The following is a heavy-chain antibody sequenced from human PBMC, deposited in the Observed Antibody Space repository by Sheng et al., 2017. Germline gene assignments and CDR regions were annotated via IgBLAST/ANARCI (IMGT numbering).Heavy chain of an antibody. CDR2: YTLVATP. CDR3: ARLVHSNYADF. D-gene: IGHD2-2*01. V-gene: IGHV4-38-2*01. J-gene: IGHJ4*02. CDR1: GTPSAVVST. Sequence: QVQLQESGPRLVGAFGDPCPSPALSLGTPSAVVSTGAGIRQTPQTGTGNGLAVYTLVATPTTTRRLTXRVSLSXDTSKNHFSLALTSVTAADTATYYCARLVHSNYADFWGQGILVTVSS.